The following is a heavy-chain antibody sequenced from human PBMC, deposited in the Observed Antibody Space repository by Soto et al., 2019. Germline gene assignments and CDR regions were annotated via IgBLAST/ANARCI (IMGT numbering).Heavy chain of an antibody. CDR2: ISGSGGST. CDR3: ARGYCSSTSCYPLDAFDI. V-gene: IGHV3-23*01. D-gene: IGHD2-2*01. Sequence: VGSLRLSCAASGFTFSSYAMSWVRQAPGKRLEWVSAISGSGGSTYYADSVKGRFTISRDNSKNTLYLQMNSLRAEDTAVYYCARGYCSSTSCYPLDAFDIWGQGTMVT. J-gene: IGHJ3*02. CDR1: GFTFSSYA.